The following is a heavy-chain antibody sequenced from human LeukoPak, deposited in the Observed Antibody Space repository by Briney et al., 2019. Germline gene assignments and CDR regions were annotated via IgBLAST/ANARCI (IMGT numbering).Heavy chain of an antibody. CDR1: GGSVSSGSYY. CDR3: ARADCSGGSCYAFDI. J-gene: IGHJ3*02. V-gene: IGHV4-61*01. D-gene: IGHD2-15*01. Sequence: SETLSLTCTVSGGSVSSGSYYWSWIRQSPGKGLEWIGYIYYSGSTNYNPSLKSRVTMSVDTSKNQFSLKLSSVTAADTAVYYCARADCSGGSCYAFDIWSQGTMVTVSS. CDR2: IYYSGST.